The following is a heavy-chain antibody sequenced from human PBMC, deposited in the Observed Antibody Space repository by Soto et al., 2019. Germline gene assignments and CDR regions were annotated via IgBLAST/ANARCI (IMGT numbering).Heavy chain of an antibody. V-gene: IGHV3-7*03. CDR2: INQDGSGK. J-gene: IGHJ4*02. D-gene: IGHD2-15*01. CDR1: GFTFSNHW. Sequence: GGSLRLSCAASGFTFSNHWMNWVRQAPGQGMEWVANINQDGSGKSYVDSVKGRFTISRDNAKKSLFLQMNSLRAEDTAVYYCARGISTPGVDFWGQGTLVTVSS. CDR3: ARGISTPGVDF.